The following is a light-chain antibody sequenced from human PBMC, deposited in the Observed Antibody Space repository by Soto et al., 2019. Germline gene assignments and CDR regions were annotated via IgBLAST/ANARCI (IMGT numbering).Light chain of an antibody. J-gene: IGKJ1*01. CDR3: QHYNSCSEA. CDR2: KAS. Sequence: DIRMTQSPSSLSASVGDSVTITCRASQGISNYLAWYQQKPGKVPKLLIYKASTLKSGVPSRFSGSGSGTEFTLTISSLQPDDFATYYCQHYNSCSEAFGQGTKVELK. CDR1: QGISNY. V-gene: IGKV1-5*03.